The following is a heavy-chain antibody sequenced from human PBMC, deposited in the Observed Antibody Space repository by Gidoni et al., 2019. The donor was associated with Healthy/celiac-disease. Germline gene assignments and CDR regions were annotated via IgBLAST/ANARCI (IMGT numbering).Heavy chain of an antibody. V-gene: IGHV1-24*01. CDR2: FDPEDGET. Sequence: QVQLVQSGAEVKKPGASVKVSCKVSGYPLTELSMHWVRQAPGKGLEWMGGFDPEDGETIYAQKFQGRVTMTEDTSTDTAYMELSSLRSEDTAVYYCATGYCSSTSCRYYGMDVWGQGTTVTVSS. J-gene: IGHJ6*02. D-gene: IGHD2-2*01. CDR1: GYPLTELS. CDR3: ATGYCSSTSCRYYGMDV.